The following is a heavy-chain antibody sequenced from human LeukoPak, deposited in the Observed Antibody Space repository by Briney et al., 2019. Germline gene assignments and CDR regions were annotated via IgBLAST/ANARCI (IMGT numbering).Heavy chain of an antibody. J-gene: IGHJ6*03. V-gene: IGHV1-8*01. CDR2: MNANSGNT. D-gene: IGHD2-2*01. CDR3: ARGQRHCTSDSCLSYMDV. Sequence: GASVKVSCKASGYTFTSNDINWVRQATGQGLEWMGWMNANSGNTGYAQKFQGRVTMTRNTSMSTAYMELSSLRSEDTAVYYCARGQRHCTSDSCLSYMDVWGKGTTVTVSS. CDR1: GYTFTSND.